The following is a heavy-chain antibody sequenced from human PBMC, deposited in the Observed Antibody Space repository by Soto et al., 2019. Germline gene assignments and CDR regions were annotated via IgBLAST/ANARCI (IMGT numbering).Heavy chain of an antibody. J-gene: IGHJ4*02. CDR2: MNPNSGNT. Sequence: QVQLVQSGAEVKKPGASVKVSCKASGYTFTSYDINWVRQATGQGLEWMGWMNPNSGNTGYAQKFQGRVTMTRNTSISTAYMELSSLRSEDTAVYYCARSLVYYYDSSGYYPLDYWGQGTLVTVSS. CDR3: ARSLVYYYDSSGYYPLDY. CDR1: GYTFTSYD. D-gene: IGHD3-22*01. V-gene: IGHV1-8*01.